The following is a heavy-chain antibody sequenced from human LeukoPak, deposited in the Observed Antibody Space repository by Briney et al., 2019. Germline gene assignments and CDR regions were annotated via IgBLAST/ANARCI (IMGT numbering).Heavy chain of an antibody. CDR3: ARGEDFERYYLAY. Sequence: SETLSLTCSVSGGSISIYYWTWIRQIPGKGLEWIGYIYYTGTTNYNPLFESRATISVDTSKNQFSLKLNSVPAADTAAYFCARGEDFERYYLAYWGQGTLVTVSS. V-gene: IGHV4-59*01. CDR1: GGSISIYY. D-gene: IGHD3-9*01. J-gene: IGHJ4*02. CDR2: IYYTGTT.